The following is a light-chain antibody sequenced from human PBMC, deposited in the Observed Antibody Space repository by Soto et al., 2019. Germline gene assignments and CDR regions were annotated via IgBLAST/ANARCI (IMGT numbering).Light chain of an antibody. CDR1: QRVRSNY. J-gene: IGKJ2*01. CDR3: QHYDSSPYA. CDR2: DAS. Sequence: NVLTQSPGTLSLSPGERATLSCWASQRVRSNYLAWYQHKPGQAPRLLIYDASTRATGTPERFSGTGSGTDFTLTISSLVPEDSAVYYCQHYDSSPYAFGQGTKLEIK. V-gene: IGKV3-20*01.